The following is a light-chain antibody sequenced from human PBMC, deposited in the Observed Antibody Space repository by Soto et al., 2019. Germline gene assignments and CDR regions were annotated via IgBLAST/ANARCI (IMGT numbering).Light chain of an antibody. CDR1: SSDVGGYNY. CDR3: SSYAGSNNFGV. J-gene: IGLJ1*01. CDR2: EVS. V-gene: IGLV2-8*01. Sequence: QSVLTQPPSASGSPGQSVTISCTGTSSDVGGYNYVSWCQQHPGKAPKLMIYEVSKRPSGVPDRFSGSKSGNTASLTVSGLQAEDEADYYCSSYAGSNNFGVFGTGTKVTVL.